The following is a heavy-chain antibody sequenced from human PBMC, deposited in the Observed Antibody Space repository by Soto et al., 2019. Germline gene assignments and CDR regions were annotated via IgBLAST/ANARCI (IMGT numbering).Heavy chain of an antibody. CDR1: GYTFTGYY. J-gene: IGHJ5*02. CDR3: ARGGGLIVVVPAARNWFDP. Sequence: ASVKVSCKASGYTFTGYYMHWVRQAPGQGLEWMGWINPNSGGTNYAQKFQGRVTMTRDTSISTAYMELSRLRSDDTAVYYCARGGGLIVVVPAARNWFDPWGQGTLVTVSS. CDR2: INPNSGGT. D-gene: IGHD2-2*01. V-gene: IGHV1-2*02.